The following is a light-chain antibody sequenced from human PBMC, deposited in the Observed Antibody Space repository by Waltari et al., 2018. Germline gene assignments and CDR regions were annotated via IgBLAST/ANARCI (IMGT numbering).Light chain of an antibody. CDR1: SGHSTTI. V-gene: IGLV4-69*02. J-gene: IGLJ3*02. CDR3: QSGGHGTWV. Sequence: QLVLTQSPSASASLGASVKLTCTLDSGHSTTIIAWHQHQPQKGPRYLMKVNSDGSHSKGDEIPDRFSGSSSSSGTERYLTISSVQSEDEADYYCQSGGHGTWVFGGGTKLTVL. CDR2: VNSDGSH.